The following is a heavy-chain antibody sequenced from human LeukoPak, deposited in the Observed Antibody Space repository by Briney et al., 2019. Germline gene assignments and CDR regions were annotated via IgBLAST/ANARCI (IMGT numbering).Heavy chain of an antibody. D-gene: IGHD4-17*01. V-gene: IGHV3-15*01. Sequence: GGSLRLSCAASGFTFDDYAMHWVRQAPGKGLEWVGRIKSKTDGGTTDYAAPVKGRFTISRDDSKNTLYLQMNSLKIEDTAVYYCTTRGDYVFEWGQGTLVTVSS. J-gene: IGHJ4*02. CDR1: GFTFDDYA. CDR2: IKSKTDGGTT. CDR3: TTRGDYVFE.